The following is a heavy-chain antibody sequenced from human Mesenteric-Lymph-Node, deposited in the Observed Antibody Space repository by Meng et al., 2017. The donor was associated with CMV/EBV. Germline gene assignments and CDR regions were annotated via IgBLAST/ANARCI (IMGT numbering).Heavy chain of an antibody. CDR3: ASRAARGYCSSTSCYRGAWFDP. CDR1: GGSFSGYY. CDR2: INHSGST. V-gene: IGHV4-34*01. D-gene: IGHD2-2*02. Sequence: GSLRLSCAVYGGSFSGYYWSWIRQPPGKGLEWIGEINHSGSTNYNPSLKSRVTISVDTSKNQFSLKLSPVTAADTAVYYCASRAARGYCSSTSCYRGAWFDPWGQGTLVTVSS. J-gene: IGHJ5*02.